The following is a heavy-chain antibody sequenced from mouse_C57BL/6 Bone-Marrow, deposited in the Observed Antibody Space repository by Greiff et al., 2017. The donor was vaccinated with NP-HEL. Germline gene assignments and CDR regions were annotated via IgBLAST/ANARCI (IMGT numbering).Heavy chain of an antibody. D-gene: IGHD4-1*01. CDR3: AGAELTGPCAY. V-gene: IGHV1-58*01. CDR1: GYTFTSYG. Sequence: VQLQQSGAELVRPGSSVKMSCKTSGYTFTSYGINWVKQRPGQGLEWIGDIYIGNGYTKYNEKFKGKATLTSDTSSSTAYMQLSSLTSEDSAISFCAGAELTGPCAYWGQGTLVTVSA. J-gene: IGHJ3*01. CDR2: IYIGNGYT.